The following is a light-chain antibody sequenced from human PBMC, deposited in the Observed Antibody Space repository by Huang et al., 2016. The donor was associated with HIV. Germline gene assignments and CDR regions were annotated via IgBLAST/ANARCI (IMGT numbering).Light chain of an antibody. V-gene: IGKV1-39*01. CDR3: QQSYRTPLT. CDR2: GAS. CDR1: QTITTF. J-gene: IGKJ4*01. Sequence: DIQMTQSPSSLSASVGDRVTISCRASQTITTFLNWYQQKPGKAPKLLIYGASGLQSGVPSRFRGSGSGTDFTLTISSLQPEDFATYYCQQSYRTPLTFGGGTKVEIK.